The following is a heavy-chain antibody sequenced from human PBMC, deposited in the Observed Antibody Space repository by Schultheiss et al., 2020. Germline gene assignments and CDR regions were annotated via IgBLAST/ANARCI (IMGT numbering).Heavy chain of an antibody. CDR2: ISSDGSNK. CDR1: GITFSHHG. CDR3: ARNSHYGDQRRGVVY. D-gene: IGHD4-17*01. Sequence: GGSLRLSCEASGITFSHHGMHWVRQAPGKGLEWVGVISSDGSNKYYADSLKGRFTISRDDSKDTLYLQVNSLRAEDTAVYYCARNSHYGDQRRGVVYWGQGTLVTVSS. V-gene: IGHV3-30*03. J-gene: IGHJ4*02.